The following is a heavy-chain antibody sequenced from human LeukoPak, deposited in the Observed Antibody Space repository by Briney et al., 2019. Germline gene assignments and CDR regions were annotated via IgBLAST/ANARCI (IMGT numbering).Heavy chain of an antibody. CDR2: ISTGGDRA. V-gene: IGHV3-23*01. CDR3: AKDLYPVVATIKSTFDY. D-gene: IGHD5-12*01. J-gene: IGHJ4*02. Sequence: PGGSLRLSCAASGFTFSNYAMDWVRQAPGKGLEWVSAISTGGDRAYYADSVKGRFTTSRDNSKNTLYLQMNSLRAEDTAVYYCAKDLYPVVATIKSTFDYWGQGTLVTVSS. CDR1: GFTFSNYA.